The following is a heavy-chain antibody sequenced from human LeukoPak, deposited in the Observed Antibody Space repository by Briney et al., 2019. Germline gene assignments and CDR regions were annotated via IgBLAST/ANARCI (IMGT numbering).Heavy chain of an antibody. V-gene: IGHV3-7*05. J-gene: IGHJ4*02. D-gene: IGHD2-15*01. CDR1: GFTFSGYW. CDR3: ARARPPLSVVGGLCDY. Sequence: PGGSLRLSCAASGFTFSGYWMTWVRQAPGKGLEYVVNIKEDGSEKYYVDSVKGRFTISRDNTKNSLYLQMSSLRGDDTAVYYCARARPPLSVVGGLCDYWGQGTLVTVSS. CDR2: IKEDGSEK.